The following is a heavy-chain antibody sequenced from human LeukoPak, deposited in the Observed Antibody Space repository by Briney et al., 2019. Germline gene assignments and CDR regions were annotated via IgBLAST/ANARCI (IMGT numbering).Heavy chain of an antibody. D-gene: IGHD2/OR15-2a*01. CDR3: AKAADQYYYSYFYYMDV. CDR2: ISYDGSSK. J-gene: IGHJ6*03. V-gene: IGHV3-30*18. CDR1: GFTFSSYG. Sequence: PARSLRLSCAASGFTFSSYGMHWVRQAPGKGLEWVAVISYDGSSKDYADSVKGRFTISRDNSKNTLYLQMNSLTVEDTAVYYCAKAADQYYYSYFYYMDVWGKGTTVTVSS.